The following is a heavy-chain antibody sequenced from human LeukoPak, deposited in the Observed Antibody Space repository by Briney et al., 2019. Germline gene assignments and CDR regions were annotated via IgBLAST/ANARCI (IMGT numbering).Heavy chain of an antibody. CDR3: ARWTLGSSWYYFDY. Sequence: PSETLSLACTVSGGSISSYYWSWIRQPAGKGLEWIGRIYTSGSTNYNPSLKSRVTMSVDTSKNQFSLKLSSVTAADTAMYYCARWTLGSSWYYFDYWGQGTLVTVSS. D-gene: IGHD6-13*01. CDR2: IYTSGST. V-gene: IGHV4-4*07. J-gene: IGHJ4*02. CDR1: GGSISSYY.